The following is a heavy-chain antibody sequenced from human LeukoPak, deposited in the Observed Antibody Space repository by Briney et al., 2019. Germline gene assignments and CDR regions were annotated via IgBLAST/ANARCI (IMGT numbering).Heavy chain of an antibody. Sequence: GGSLRLSCAASGFTFSSYSMNWVRQAPGKGLEWVSSISSSSYIYYADSVKGRFTISRDNAKNSLYLQMNSLRAEDTAVYYCARDDRAAAAIDYWGQGTLVTVSS. CDR1: GFTFSSYS. CDR2: ISSSSYI. J-gene: IGHJ4*02. D-gene: IGHD6-13*01. CDR3: ARDDRAAAAIDY. V-gene: IGHV3-21*01.